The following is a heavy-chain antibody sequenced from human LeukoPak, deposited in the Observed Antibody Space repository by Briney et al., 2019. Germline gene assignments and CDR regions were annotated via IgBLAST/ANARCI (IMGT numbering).Heavy chain of an antibody. Sequence: GESLKISCKGSGYSFTSCWIGWVRQMPGKGLEWMGIIYPGDSDTRYSPSFQGQVTISADKSISTAYLQWSSLKASDTAMYYCARHRQSGYYGSGSYSPFDYWGQGTLVTVSS. V-gene: IGHV5-51*01. J-gene: IGHJ4*02. CDR1: GYSFTSCW. CDR2: IYPGDSDT. CDR3: ARHRQSGYYGSGSYSPFDY. D-gene: IGHD3-10*01.